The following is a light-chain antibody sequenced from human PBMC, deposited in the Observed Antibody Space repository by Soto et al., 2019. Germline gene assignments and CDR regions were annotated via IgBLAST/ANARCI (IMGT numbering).Light chain of an antibody. V-gene: IGLV6-57*04. CDR3: QSYPSGNVV. CDR1: SGSIASNY. J-gene: IGLJ2*01. Sequence: NFMLTQPHSVSESPGKTVTISCTRSSGSIASNYVQWYQQRPGSAPTPVIYEDNERPSGVPDRFSGSIDSSSNSASLTISGLKTDDEADYYCQSYPSGNVVFGGGTKLTVL. CDR2: EDN.